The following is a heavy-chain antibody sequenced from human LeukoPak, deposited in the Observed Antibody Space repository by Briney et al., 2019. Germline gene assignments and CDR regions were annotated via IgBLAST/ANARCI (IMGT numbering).Heavy chain of an antibody. CDR1: GVSISSYY. CDR3: ARLADYDFWSGYYSVGFDY. D-gene: IGHD3-3*01. Sequence: PSEALSLTCTVSGVSISSYYWSWIRQPPGKGLEWIGYIYYSGSTNYNPSLKSRVTISLDTSKNQFSLKLSSVTAADTAVYYCARLADYDFWSGYYSVGFDYWGQGTPVTVSS. V-gene: IGHV4-59*08. CDR2: IYYSGST. J-gene: IGHJ4*02.